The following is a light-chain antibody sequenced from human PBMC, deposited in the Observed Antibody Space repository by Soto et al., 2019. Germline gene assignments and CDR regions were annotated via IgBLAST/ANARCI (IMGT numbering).Light chain of an antibody. CDR1: SSDVGSYNF. Sequence: QSALTQPASVSGSPGQSITISCTGTSSDVGSYNFVSWYQHHPGKAPKLIIYEVSNRPSGVSNRFSGSKSGNTASLTISGLQDEEEADYYCSSYDGSSTYLFGSGTKVTV. CDR3: SSYDGSSTYL. J-gene: IGLJ1*01. V-gene: IGLV2-14*01. CDR2: EVS.